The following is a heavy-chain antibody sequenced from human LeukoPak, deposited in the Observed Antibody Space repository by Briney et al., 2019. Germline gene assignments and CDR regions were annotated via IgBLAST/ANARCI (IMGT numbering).Heavy chain of an antibody. V-gene: IGHV3-21*01. D-gene: IGHD3-10*01. CDR3: ARDFLGESGAGGY. CDR2: ISPTGEST. Sequence: PGGSLRLSCAASGFTFSSYTTNWVRQATGKGLEWVSSISPTGESTWSADSVKGRFTISRDNAKNSVYLQMNSLRVEDTAVYFCARDFLGESGAGGYWGQGTLVTVSS. J-gene: IGHJ4*02. CDR1: GFTFSSYT.